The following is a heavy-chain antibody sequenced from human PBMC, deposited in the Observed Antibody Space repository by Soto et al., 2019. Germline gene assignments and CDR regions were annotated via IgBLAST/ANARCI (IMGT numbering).Heavy chain of an antibody. CDR1: GFTFSSYA. D-gene: IGHD2-2*01. J-gene: IGHJ4*02. CDR3: AKGYCGSTRCSFDY. CDR2: VSGNDGST. Sequence: EVQLLESGGGLVQPGGSLRLSYAASGFTFSSYAMNWVRQAPGKGLEWVSGVSGNDGSTNYADSVRGRFTISRDTSRDTLYLQLNSLIAEDTAVYYCAKGYCGSTRCSFDYWGQGTLVTVSS. V-gene: IGHV3-23*01.